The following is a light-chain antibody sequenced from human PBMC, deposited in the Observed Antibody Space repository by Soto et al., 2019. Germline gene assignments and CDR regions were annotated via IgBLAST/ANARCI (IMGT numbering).Light chain of an antibody. CDR3: QQYNNWVT. CDR1: QSVSSN. V-gene: IGKV3-15*01. CDR2: GAS. Sequence: EIVMTQSPVTLSVSPGERATLSCRASQSVSSNLVWYQQKPGQAPRLLIYGASTRATGIPARFSGSGSGTEFPLTISSLQSEDFAGYYCQQYNNWVTFGGGTKVEIK. J-gene: IGKJ4*01.